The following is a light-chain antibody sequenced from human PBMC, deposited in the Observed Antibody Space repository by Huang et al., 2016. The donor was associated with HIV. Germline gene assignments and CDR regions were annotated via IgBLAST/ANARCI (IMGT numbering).Light chain of an antibody. V-gene: IGKV1-39*01. CDR3: HQTYGTPGT. CDR2: DAS. Sequence: DIQMTQSPSSLSASVGDRVTITCRASQSITTNLNWYQQKPGKAPRLLIYDASTLHSGVPSRFSGSGSGTDFTITIFSLQPEDFATYHCHQTYGTPGTFGQGTKVDIK. CDR1: QSITTN. J-gene: IGKJ1*01.